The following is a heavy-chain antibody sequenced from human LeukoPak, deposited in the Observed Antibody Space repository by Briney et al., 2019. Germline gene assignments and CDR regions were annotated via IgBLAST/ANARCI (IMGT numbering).Heavy chain of an antibody. V-gene: IGHV3-53*01. Sequence: GGSLRLSCAASGFTVSSNYMSWVRQASGKGLEWVSVIYSGGSTYYADSVKGRFTISRDNSKNTLYLQMNRLRAEDTAVYYCAKEQSAAGTTLFDYWGQGTLVTVSS. CDR1: GFTVSSNY. CDR2: IYSGGST. D-gene: IGHD6-13*01. J-gene: IGHJ4*02. CDR3: AKEQSAAGTTLFDY.